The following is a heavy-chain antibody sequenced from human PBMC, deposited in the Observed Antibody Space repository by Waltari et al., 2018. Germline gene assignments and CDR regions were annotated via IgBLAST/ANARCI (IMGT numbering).Heavy chain of an antibody. CDR3: ARDLIAAAVGPISY. Sequence: QVQLVQSGAEVKKPGSSVKVSCKASGGTFSSYAISWVRQAPGQGLEWMGGIIPLLGIANNAQHLKGRVTVTADESTGTAYMELSSLRSEDTAVYYCARDLIAAAVGPISYWGQGTLVTVSS. D-gene: IGHD6-13*01. V-gene: IGHV1-69*04. CDR2: IIPLLGIA. J-gene: IGHJ4*02. CDR1: GGTFSSYA.